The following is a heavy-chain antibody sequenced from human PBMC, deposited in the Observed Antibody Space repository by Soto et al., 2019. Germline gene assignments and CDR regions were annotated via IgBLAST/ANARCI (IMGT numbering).Heavy chain of an antibody. D-gene: IGHD3-10*01. Sequence: ASVKVSCKASGYTFTSYYMNWVRQAPGQGLEWMGIINPSCGSTTYAQKFQGRVTMTRDTSTSTVYMELSSLRSEDTAVYYCARDSRALLWFGEFYSYGMDVWGQGTTVTVSS. V-gene: IGHV1-46*01. CDR2: INPSCGST. CDR1: GYTFTSYY. J-gene: IGHJ6*02. CDR3: ARDSRALLWFGEFYSYGMDV.